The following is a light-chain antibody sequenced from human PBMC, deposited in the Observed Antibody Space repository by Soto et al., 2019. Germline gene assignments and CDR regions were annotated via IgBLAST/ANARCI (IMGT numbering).Light chain of an antibody. Sequence: QSALTQPASVSGSPGQSITISCTGTSSDVGGYIYVSWYQHHPGKAPKLMIYEVSNRPSDVSHRFSGSKSGNTASLTISGLQAEDEADYYCNSYTATNTRVFGTGTKPPS. J-gene: IGLJ1*01. CDR1: SSDVGGYIY. CDR2: EVS. V-gene: IGLV2-14*01. CDR3: NSYTATNTRV.